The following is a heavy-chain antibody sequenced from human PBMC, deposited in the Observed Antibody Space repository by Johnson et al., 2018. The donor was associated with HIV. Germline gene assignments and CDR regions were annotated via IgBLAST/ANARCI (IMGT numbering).Heavy chain of an antibody. Sequence: QMLLVESGGGVVQPGRSLRLSCAASGFTFSSYGMHWVRQAPGKGLEWVAVIWYDGSNKYYADSVTGRFTISRDNSKNTLYLQMGSLRAEDMAVYYCARDTKSGSYLEGTGAFDIWGQGTMVTVSS. CDR1: GFTFSSYG. CDR2: IWYDGSNK. J-gene: IGHJ3*02. CDR3: ARDTKSGSYLEGTGAFDI. D-gene: IGHD3-10*01. V-gene: IGHV3-33*01.